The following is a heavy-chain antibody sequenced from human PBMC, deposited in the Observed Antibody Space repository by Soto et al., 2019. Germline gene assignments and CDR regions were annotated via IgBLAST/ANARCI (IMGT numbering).Heavy chain of an antibody. CDR1: GGTFSSYA. V-gene: IGHV1-69*01. J-gene: IGHJ6*02. Sequence: SCKASGGTFSSYAISWVRQAPGQELEWMGGIIPIFGTANYAQKFQGRVTITADESTSTAYMELSSLRSEDTAVYYCARDDIVVVPASRKDYYYYYGMDVWGQGTTVTVSS. D-gene: IGHD2-2*01. CDR3: ARDDIVVVPASRKDYYYYYGMDV. CDR2: IIPIFGTA.